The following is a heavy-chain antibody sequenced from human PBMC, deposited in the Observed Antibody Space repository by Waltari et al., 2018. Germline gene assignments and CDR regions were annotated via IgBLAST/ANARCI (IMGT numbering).Heavy chain of an antibody. CDR2: ISYDGRNK. CDR1: EFTFNNYG. CDR3: ARERVLRFLEWIFDY. J-gene: IGHJ4*02. Sequence: QVHLLESGGGVVQPGRSLRLSCAASEFTFNNYGIHWVRQAPGKGVEWVAFISYDGRNKYYADSVKGRFTISSDNSKNTLFLQMNSLRAEDTAVYYCARERVLRFLEWIFDYWGQGTLVTVSS. V-gene: IGHV3-30*03. D-gene: IGHD3-3*01.